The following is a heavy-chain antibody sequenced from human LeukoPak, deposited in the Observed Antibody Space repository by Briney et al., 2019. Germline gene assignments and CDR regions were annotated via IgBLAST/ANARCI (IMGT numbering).Heavy chain of an antibody. V-gene: IGHV4-30-4*01. CDR1: GASIRSGDYY. CDR2: IYGSGSI. Sequence: NPSQTLSLTCTVSGASIRSGDYYWSWIRQPPGKGLEWIGYIYGSGSIYYNPSLKSRVTISVDTSKNQFSLKLSSVTAADTAVYYCAGMGYSSEAGYWGQGTLVTASS. J-gene: IGHJ4*02. D-gene: IGHD6-19*01. CDR3: AGMGYSSEAGY.